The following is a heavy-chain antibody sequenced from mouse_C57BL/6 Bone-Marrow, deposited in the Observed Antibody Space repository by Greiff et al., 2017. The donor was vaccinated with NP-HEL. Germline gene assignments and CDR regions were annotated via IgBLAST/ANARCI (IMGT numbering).Heavy chain of an antibody. V-gene: IGHV1-69*01. CDR1: GYTFTSYW. CDR2: IDPSDSYT. Sequence: QVQLQQSGAELVMPGASVKLSCKASGYTFTSYWMHWVKQRPGQGLEWIGEIDPSDSYTNYNQKFKGKSTLTVDKSSSTAYMQLSSLTSEDSAVYYCAPYYGSSPFAYWGQGTLVTVSA. CDR3: APYYGSSPFAY. J-gene: IGHJ3*01. D-gene: IGHD1-1*01.